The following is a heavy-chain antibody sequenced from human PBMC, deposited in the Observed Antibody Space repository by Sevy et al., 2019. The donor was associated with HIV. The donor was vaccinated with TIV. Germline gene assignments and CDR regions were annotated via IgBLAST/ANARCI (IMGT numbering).Heavy chain of an antibody. CDR1: GGSISSDNYY. V-gene: IGHV4-31*03. D-gene: IGHD5-18*01. CDR3: ARDHGYSNGWFPYYYYYGMDV. J-gene: IGHJ6*02. Sequence: SETLSLTCTVSGGSISSDNYYWTWIRQHPGKGLEWIGYIYYSGHTYYNPSLKSRVSISIDKSKNQFSLRLSSVTAADTAVYYCARDHGYSNGWFPYYYYYGMDVWGQGTTVTVSS. CDR2: IYYSGHT.